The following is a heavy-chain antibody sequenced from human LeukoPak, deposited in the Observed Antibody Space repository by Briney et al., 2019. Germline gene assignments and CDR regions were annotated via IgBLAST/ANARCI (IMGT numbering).Heavy chain of an antibody. D-gene: IGHD5-18*01. CDR1: GFTFNSHA. J-gene: IGHJ4*02. Sequence: SGGSLRLSCAASGFTFNSHAMSWVRQAPGKGLEWVSGINGNGASTYYSDSVKGRFTISRDNSKNTVYLLMSSLRAEDTAVYYCAKDQGYSYYYLDYWGQGTLASVSS. CDR2: INGNGAST. V-gene: IGHV3-23*01. CDR3: AKDQGYSYYYLDY.